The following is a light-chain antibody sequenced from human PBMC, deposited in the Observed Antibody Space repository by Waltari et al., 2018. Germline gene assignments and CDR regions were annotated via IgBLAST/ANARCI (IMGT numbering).Light chain of an antibody. CDR2: EVT. Sequence: HSALTQPASVSGSPGQSITISCTGPSSEIGVEHYFPWYQQYPGKTPKVIIYEVTKRPSGVSNRFSGSKSGNTASLTISGLQAEDEADYYCSSYSTISSPVQFGGGTTLTVL. J-gene: IGLJ2*01. V-gene: IGLV2-14*01. CDR3: SSYSTISSPVQ. CDR1: SSEIGVEHY.